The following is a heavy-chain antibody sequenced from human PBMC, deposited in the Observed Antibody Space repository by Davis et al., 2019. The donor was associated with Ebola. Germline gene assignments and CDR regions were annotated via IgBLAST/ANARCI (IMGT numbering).Heavy chain of an antibody. CDR3: ARVLGGYWYFVL. J-gene: IGHJ2*01. D-gene: IGHD3-16*01. CDR1: GGSISSYY. CDR2: IYNSGST. Sequence: PSETLSLTCTVSGGSISSYYCSRIRQPPGKGLEWIGYIYNSGSTKYNPSLKSRVTISVDTSKNQFSLKVSSVTAADTAVYYCARVLGGYWYFVLWGRGTLVTVSS. V-gene: IGHV4-59*01.